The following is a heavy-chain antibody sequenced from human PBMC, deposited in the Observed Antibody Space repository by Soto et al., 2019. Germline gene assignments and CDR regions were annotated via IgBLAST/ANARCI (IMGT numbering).Heavy chain of an antibody. CDR2: IDPSDSYT. V-gene: IGHV5-10-1*01. CDR3: ASKYCSGGSCTPRVVPYYGMDV. CDR1: GYSFTSYW. Sequence: PGESLKISCKGSGYSFTSYWISWVRQMPGKGLEWMGRIDPSDSYTNYSPSFQGHVTISADKSISTAYLQWSSLKASDTAMYYCASKYCSGGSCTPRVVPYYGMDVWAKGPRSPSP. D-gene: IGHD2-15*01. J-gene: IGHJ6*02.